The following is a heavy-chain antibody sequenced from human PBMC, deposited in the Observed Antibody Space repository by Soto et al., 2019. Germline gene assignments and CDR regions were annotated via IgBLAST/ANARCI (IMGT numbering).Heavy chain of an antibody. Sequence: EVQLVESGGGLVQPGGSLRLSCAASGFTFSSYEMNWVRQAPGKGLEWVSYISSSGSTIYYADSVKGRFTISRDTATNSLYLQRNSLRAEDTAVYYCARLNKQWLVTDYGDQGTLVTVSS. V-gene: IGHV3-48*03. D-gene: IGHD6-19*01. CDR3: ARLNKQWLVTDY. CDR2: ISSSGSTI. J-gene: IGHJ4*02. CDR1: GFTFSSYE.